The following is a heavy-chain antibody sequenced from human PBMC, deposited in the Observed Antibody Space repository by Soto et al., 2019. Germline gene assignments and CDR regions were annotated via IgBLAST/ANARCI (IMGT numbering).Heavy chain of an antibody. CDR2: IIGYASDTA. J-gene: IGHJ4*02. D-gene: IGHD4-17*01. CDR3: AKDYDYGDSLPFDC. Sequence: EVPLLEAGGGLVQPGGSLRLSCAASGFTFQNYGMSWVRQAPGKGLEWLSAIIGYASDTAYYADSVRGRFTISRDNSKNTLYLQLNDLGAEDTAIYYCAKDYDYGDSLPFDCWGQGTLVTVSS. V-gene: IGHV3-23*01. CDR1: GFTFQNYG.